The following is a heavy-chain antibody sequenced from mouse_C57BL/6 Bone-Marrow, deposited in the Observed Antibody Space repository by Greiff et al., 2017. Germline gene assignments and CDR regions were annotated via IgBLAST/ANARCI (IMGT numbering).Heavy chain of an antibody. CDR1: GFTFSSYG. D-gene: IGHD2-1*01. Sequence: EVHLVESGGDLVKPGGSLKLSCAASGFTFSSYGMSWVRQTPDKRLEWVATISSGGSYTYYPDSVKGRFTISRDNAKNTLYLQMRSLKSEDTAMYYCARHGNYDYFDYWGQGTSLTVSS. CDR2: ISSGGSYT. V-gene: IGHV5-6*01. CDR3: ARHGNYDYFDY. J-gene: IGHJ2*02.